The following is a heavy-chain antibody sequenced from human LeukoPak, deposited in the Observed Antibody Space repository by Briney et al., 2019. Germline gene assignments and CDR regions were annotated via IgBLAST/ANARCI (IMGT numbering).Heavy chain of an antibody. CDR2: ISYDGSNK. CDR1: GVTFSSYG. Sequence: PGRSLRLSCAASGVTFSSYGMHWVRQTPGKGLEWVAVISYDGSNKYYADSVKGRFTISRDNSKNTLYLQMNSLRAEDTAVYYCAKDSYDSSGYRFDYWGQGTLVTVSS. J-gene: IGHJ4*02. V-gene: IGHV3-30*18. D-gene: IGHD3-22*01. CDR3: AKDSYDSSGYRFDY.